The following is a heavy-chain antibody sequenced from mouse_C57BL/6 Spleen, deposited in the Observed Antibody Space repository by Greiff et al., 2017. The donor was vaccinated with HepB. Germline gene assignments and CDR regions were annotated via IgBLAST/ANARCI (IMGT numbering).Heavy chain of an antibody. CDR2: FHPYNDDT. V-gene: IGHV1-47*01. CDR3: ARGGYYYGSSYYFDY. CDR1: GYTFTTYP. J-gene: IGHJ2*01. Sequence: VKLQESGAELVKPGASVKMSCKASGYTFTTYPIEWMKQNHGKSLEWIGNFHPYNDDTKYNEKFNGKATLTVEKSSSTVYLELSRLTSDDSAVYYCARGGYYYGSSYYFDYWGQGTTLTVSS. D-gene: IGHD1-1*01.